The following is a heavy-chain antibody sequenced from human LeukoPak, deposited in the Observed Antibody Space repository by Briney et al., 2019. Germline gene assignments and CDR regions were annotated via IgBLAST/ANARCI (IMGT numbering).Heavy chain of an antibody. V-gene: IGHV3-30*02. J-gene: IGHJ4*02. Sequence: GGSLRLSCAASGFTVSSNYMSWVRQAPGKGLEWVAFTLSDGSNKYYADSVKGRFTISRDNSKNTLYLQMNSLRPEDTAVYYCAKPRTTAGTLDYFDYWGQGTLVTVSS. CDR2: TLSDGSNK. CDR1: GFTVSSNY. CDR3: AKPRTTAGTLDYFDY. D-gene: IGHD6-19*01.